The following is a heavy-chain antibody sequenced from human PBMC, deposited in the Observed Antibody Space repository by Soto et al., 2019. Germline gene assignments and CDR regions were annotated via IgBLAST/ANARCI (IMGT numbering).Heavy chain of an antibody. J-gene: IGHJ4*02. CDR1: GDTFNFYS. V-gene: IGHV1-69*02. Sequence: QVQLVQSGAEVKRPGSSVKVSCKASGDTFNFYSINWVRQAPGLGLEWMGRVNPIVSMSNYAQKFQGRVTRTAPQSTSTAYMAVSSLRSEDTAIYYCASSYGSGYRAFDYWGQGALVTVSS. CDR2: VNPIVSMS. D-gene: IGHD3-10*01. CDR3: ASSYGSGYRAFDY.